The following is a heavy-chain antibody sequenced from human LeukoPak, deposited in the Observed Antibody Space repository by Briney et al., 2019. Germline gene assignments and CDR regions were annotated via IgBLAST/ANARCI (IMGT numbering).Heavy chain of an antibody. CDR1: GGSISSSSYY. V-gene: IGHV4-39*07. CDR2: IHYSGST. D-gene: IGHD3-22*01. CDR3: ASTAETYYYDSSGYIPRY. J-gene: IGHJ4*02. Sequence: SETLSLTCTVSGGSISSSSYYWGWIRQPPGKGLEWIGSIHYSGSTNYNPSLKSRVTISVDTSKNQFSLKLSSVTAADTAVYYCASTAETYYYDSSGYIPRYWGQGTLVTVSS.